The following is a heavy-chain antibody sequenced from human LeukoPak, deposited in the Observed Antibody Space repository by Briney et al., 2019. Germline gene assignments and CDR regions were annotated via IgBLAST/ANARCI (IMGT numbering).Heavy chain of an antibody. CDR3: ARDHCSSTSCYTGPNWFDP. CDR1: GFTFSSYS. Sequence: GGSLRLSCAASGFTFSSYSLNWVRQAPGKGLEWVSYISSSSSTIYYADSVKGRFTISRDNAKNSLYLQMNSLRAEDTAVYYCARDHCSSTSCYTGPNWFDPWGQGTLVTVSS. D-gene: IGHD2-2*02. CDR2: ISSSSSTI. V-gene: IGHV3-48*01. J-gene: IGHJ5*02.